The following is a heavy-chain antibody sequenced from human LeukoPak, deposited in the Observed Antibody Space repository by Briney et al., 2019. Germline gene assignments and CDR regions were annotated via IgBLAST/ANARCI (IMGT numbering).Heavy chain of an antibody. CDR3: ARFPGIAAAGFSD. D-gene: IGHD6-13*01. V-gene: IGHV4-34*01. Sequence: SETLSLTCAVYGGSFSGYYWSWIRQPPGKGLEWIGEISHSGSTNYNPSLKSRVTISVDTSKNQFSLKLSSVTAADTAVYYCARFPGIAAAGFSDWGQGTLVTVSS. J-gene: IGHJ4*02. CDR1: GGSFSGYY. CDR2: ISHSGST.